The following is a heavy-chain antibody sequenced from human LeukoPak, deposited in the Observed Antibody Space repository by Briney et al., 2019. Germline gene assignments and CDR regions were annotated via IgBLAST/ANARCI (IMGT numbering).Heavy chain of an antibody. Sequence: SETLSLTCTVSGGSISSYYWSWIRQPPGKGLEWIGYIYYSGSTNYYPSLKSRVTIPVDTSKNQFSLKLSSVTAADTAVYYCARGRGYSYGHDYWGQGTLVTVSS. V-gene: IGHV4-59*08. CDR2: IYYSGST. J-gene: IGHJ4*02. D-gene: IGHD5-18*01. CDR1: GGSISSYY. CDR3: ARGRGYSYGHDY.